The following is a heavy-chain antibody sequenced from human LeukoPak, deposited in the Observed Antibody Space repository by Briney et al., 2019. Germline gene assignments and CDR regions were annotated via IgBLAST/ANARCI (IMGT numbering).Heavy chain of an antibody. CDR1: GFTFSNYA. CDR3: AKDQETTVTTGWFDP. J-gene: IGHJ5*02. V-gene: IGHV3-23*01. CDR2: ISGSGGST. D-gene: IGHD4-17*01. Sequence: AGGSLRLSCAASGFTFSNYAMSWVRQAPGKGLEWVSGISGSGGSTYYAESVKGRFTISRDNSKNTLYLQMNSLRAEDTAVYYCAKDQETTVTTGWFDPWGQGTLVTVSS.